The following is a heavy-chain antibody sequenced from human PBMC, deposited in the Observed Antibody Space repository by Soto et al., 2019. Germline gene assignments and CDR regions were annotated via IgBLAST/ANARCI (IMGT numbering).Heavy chain of an antibody. D-gene: IGHD4-4*01. CDR2: ISAYTGNT. CDR1: GYTFPTYG. V-gene: IGHV1-18*01. Sequence: ASVKVSCKASGYTFPTYGFSWVRQAPGQGLEWMGWISAYTGNTIYAQNLQGRVTMTTDTSTSTAYMELRSLRSDDTAVYYCARVSTVSSSWFDPWGQGTLVTVSS. J-gene: IGHJ5*02. CDR3: ARVSTVSSSWFDP.